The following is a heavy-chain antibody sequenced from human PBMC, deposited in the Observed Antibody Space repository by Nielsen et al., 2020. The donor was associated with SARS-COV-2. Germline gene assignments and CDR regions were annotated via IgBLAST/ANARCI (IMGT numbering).Heavy chain of an antibody. D-gene: IGHD3-10*01. CDR2: IYYSGST. Sequence: ESLKISCTVSGGSISSYYWSWIRQPPGKGLEWIGYIYYSGSTNYNPSLKSRVTISVDTSKNQFSLKLSSVTAADTAVYYCARGLSLSGFDPWGQGTLVTVSS. J-gene: IGHJ5*02. CDR1: GGSISSYY. CDR3: ARGLSLSGFDP. V-gene: IGHV4-59*01.